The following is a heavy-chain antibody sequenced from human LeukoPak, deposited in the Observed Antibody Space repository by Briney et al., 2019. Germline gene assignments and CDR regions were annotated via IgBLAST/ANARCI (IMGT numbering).Heavy chain of an antibody. CDR1: GFTFSSYA. V-gene: IGHV3-23*01. J-gene: IGHJ4*02. CDR2: ISGSGGST. Sequence: GGSLRLSCAASGFTFSSYAMSWVRQAPGKGLEWVSAISGSGGSTYYADSVKGRFTISRDNSKNTLYLQMNSLRAEDTAVYYCAKAVVRYFDWLLGYWGQGTLVTVSS. CDR3: AKAVVRYFDWLLGY. D-gene: IGHD3-9*01.